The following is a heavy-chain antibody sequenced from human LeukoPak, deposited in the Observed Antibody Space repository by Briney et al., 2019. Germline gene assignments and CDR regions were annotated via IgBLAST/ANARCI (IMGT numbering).Heavy chain of an antibody. Sequence: PSETLSLTCTVPGGSISAYYWSWIRQPPGKGLEWIGYIYYSGSTNYNPSLKSRVTISVDTSKNQFSLKLSSVTAADTAVYYCARTLLWFGGVSRYNNYYMDVWGKGTTVTISS. CDR1: GGSISAYY. J-gene: IGHJ6*03. D-gene: IGHD3-10*01. CDR3: ARTLLWFGGVSRYNNYYMDV. CDR2: IYYSGST. V-gene: IGHV4-59*01.